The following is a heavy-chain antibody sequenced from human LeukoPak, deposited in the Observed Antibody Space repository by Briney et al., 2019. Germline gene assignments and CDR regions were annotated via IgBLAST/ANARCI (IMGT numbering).Heavy chain of an antibody. CDR1: GYTFTSYD. J-gene: IGHJ4*02. CDR3: ARDPPYYDSSGYYSTTLDY. D-gene: IGHD3-22*01. CDR2: INPSGGST. Sequence: GASVKVSCKASGYTFTSYDINWVRQATGQGLEWMGIINPSGGSTSYAQKFQGRVTMTRDTSTSTVYMELSSLRSEDTAVYYCARDPPYYDSSGYYSTTLDYWGQGTLVTVSS. V-gene: IGHV1-46*01.